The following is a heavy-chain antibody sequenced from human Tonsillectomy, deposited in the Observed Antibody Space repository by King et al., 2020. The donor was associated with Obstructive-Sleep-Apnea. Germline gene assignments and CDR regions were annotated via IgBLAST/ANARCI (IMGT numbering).Heavy chain of an antibody. D-gene: IGHD2-21*01. Sequence: HVQLQESGPGLVQPSETLSLTCTVSGDSISTSYYWSWIRQPPGKGLEWIGSIYYSGSTNYNPSLKSRVTISVDTSKNQFSLNLSSVTAADTAVFYCARGPSLGEENDYWGQGTLVTVSS. V-gene: IGHV4-38-2*02. CDR2: IYYSGST. J-gene: IGHJ4*02. CDR1: GDSISTSYY. CDR3: ARGPSLGEENDY.